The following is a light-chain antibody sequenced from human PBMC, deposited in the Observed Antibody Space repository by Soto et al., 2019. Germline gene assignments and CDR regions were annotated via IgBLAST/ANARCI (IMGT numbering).Light chain of an antibody. CDR2: DAS. CDR1: QSVSSSY. Sequence: EIVLTQSPGTLSLSPWERGTLSCRGRQSVSSSYLAWYQQKPGQAPRLIIDDASSRATGIPDSFSGSVSGTDFTLTISRLEPEDFAVDHCQQYGSSHETFGQGTK. CDR3: QQYGSSHET. V-gene: IGKV3-20*01. J-gene: IGKJ1*01.